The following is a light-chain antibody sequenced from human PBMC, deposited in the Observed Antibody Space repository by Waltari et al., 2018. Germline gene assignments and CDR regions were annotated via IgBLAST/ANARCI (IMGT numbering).Light chain of an antibody. V-gene: IGKV1-5*03. CDR2: RAS. Sequence: ITCRASQNIDMWFAWYQQKGGKAPKLLVQRASSLETGVPPRFRGSGSGTEFTLTISYLKPDDFATYYCQQYKTYSTFGQGTRLEI. CDR1: QNIDMW. J-gene: IGKJ2*01. CDR3: QQYKTYST.